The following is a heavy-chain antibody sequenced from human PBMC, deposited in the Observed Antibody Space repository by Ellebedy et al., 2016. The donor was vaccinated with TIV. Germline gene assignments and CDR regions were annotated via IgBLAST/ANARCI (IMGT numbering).Heavy chain of an antibody. CDR3: VRDLTNYGSSSY. Sequence: AASVKVSCKASGYTFTGYYIHWVRQAPGQGLEWVAWNNPNSGDTAYAQNLQGRVTVTGDTSISTAYMELSRLISDDTAVYYCVRDLTNYGSSSYWGQGTLVTVSS. J-gene: IGHJ4*02. CDR2: NNPNSGDT. CDR1: GYTFTGYY. V-gene: IGHV1-2*02. D-gene: IGHD3-22*01.